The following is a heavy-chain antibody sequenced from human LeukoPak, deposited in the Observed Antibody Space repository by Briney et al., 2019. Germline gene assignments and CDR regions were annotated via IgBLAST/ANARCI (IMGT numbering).Heavy chain of an antibody. V-gene: IGHV3-30-3*01. D-gene: IGHD3-9*01. J-gene: IGHJ3*02. Sequence: GGSLRLSCAASGFTFSTYTIHWVRQAPGKGLEWVAVISNDGHFKYYADSVKGRFTISRDNSKSTLFLQMNSLTIEDTAVYYCARETRLPHNDILINRRAFNIWGQGTILTVSS. CDR3: ARETRLPHNDILINRRAFNI. CDR2: ISNDGHFK. CDR1: GFTFSTYT.